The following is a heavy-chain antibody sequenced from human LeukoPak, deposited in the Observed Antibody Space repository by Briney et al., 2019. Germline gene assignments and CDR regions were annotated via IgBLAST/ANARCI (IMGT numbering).Heavy chain of an antibody. V-gene: IGHV3-23*01. D-gene: IGHD1-26*01. CDR1: GFTLSTNA. Sequence: GGSLRLSCLTSGFTLSTNAMSWVRQAPGKGLEWISGISGSGASTYYADSVKGRFTISRDDSKNTLYLQMNSLRAEDTAVYYCARDRVGATDYFDYWGQGTLVTVSS. CDR2: ISGSGAST. J-gene: IGHJ4*02. CDR3: ARDRVGATDYFDY.